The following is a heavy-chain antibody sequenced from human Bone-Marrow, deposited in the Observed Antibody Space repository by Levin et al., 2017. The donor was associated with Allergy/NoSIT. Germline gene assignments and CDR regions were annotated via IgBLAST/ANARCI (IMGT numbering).Heavy chain of an antibody. V-gene: IGHV1-3*01. CDR3: ARGRGNYYFDY. CDR2: INAGDGKS. Sequence: ASVKVSCKASGYTFKTYAIHWVRQAPGQRLEWMGWINAGDGKSEYSQKFQRRVTITWDTSASTAYMELSSLRSEDTAVYYCARGRGNYYFDYWGQGALVTVSS. CDR1: GYTFKTYA. D-gene: IGHD3-16*01. J-gene: IGHJ4*02.